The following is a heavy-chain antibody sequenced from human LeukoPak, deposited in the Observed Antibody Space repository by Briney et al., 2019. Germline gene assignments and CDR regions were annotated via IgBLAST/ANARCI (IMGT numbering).Heavy chain of an antibody. Sequence: PSETLSLTCTVSGGSISSSSYYWGWIRQPPGKGMEWIGSIYYTGSTYYNPSLKSRVTMSVDTSKNQFSLKLSSVTAADTAVYYCSRYGDYVDAFDIWGQGTMVTVSS. CDR1: GGSISSSSYY. V-gene: IGHV4-39*07. D-gene: IGHD4-17*01. CDR2: IYYTGST. J-gene: IGHJ3*02. CDR3: SRYGDYVDAFDI.